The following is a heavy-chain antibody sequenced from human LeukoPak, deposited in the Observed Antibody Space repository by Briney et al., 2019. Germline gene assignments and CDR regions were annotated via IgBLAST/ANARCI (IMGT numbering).Heavy chain of an antibody. D-gene: IGHD6-13*01. CDR2: IIPIFGTA. CDR3: ARPHSSSWYSLDFDY. V-gene: IGHV1-69*05. Sequence: SVKVSCKASGGTFSSYAISWVRQAPGQGLEWMGRIIPIFGTANYAQKFQGRVTITTDESTSTAYMELSSLRSEDTAVYYCARPHSSSWYSLDFDYWGQGILVTVSS. J-gene: IGHJ4*02. CDR1: GGTFSSYA.